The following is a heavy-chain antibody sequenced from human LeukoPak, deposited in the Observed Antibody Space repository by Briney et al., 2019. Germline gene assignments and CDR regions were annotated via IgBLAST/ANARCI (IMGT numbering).Heavy chain of an antibody. V-gene: IGHV3-23*01. CDR2: ISGSGGST. J-gene: IGHJ6*02. D-gene: IGHD7-27*01. Sequence: GGSLRLSCAASGFTFSSYAMSWVRQAPGKGLGWVSAISGSGGSTYYADSVKGRFTISRDNSKNTLYLQVNSLRAEDTAVYYCAKFLAPGVDYYYGMDVWGQGTTVTVSS. CDR1: GFTFSSYA. CDR3: AKFLAPGVDYYYGMDV.